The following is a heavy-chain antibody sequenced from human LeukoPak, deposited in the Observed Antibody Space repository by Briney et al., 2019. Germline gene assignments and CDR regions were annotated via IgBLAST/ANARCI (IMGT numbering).Heavy chain of an antibody. V-gene: IGHV4-59*01. J-gene: IGHJ4*02. CDR1: GVSFTQDY. CDR2: IQYNGYT. D-gene: IGHD5-12*01. CDR3: ARGGSQFDF. Sequence: PSETLSLTCTVSGVSFTQDYWSWIRQTPETGLESFAYIQYNGYTFYNPSLQPRITISLDTSANQFSLTSASLPPAATAVYYCARGGSQFDFWGQGALVTVSS.